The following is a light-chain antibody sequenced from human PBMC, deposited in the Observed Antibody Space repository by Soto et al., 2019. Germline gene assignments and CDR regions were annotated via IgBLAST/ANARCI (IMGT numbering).Light chain of an antibody. CDR3: HTYSSYWA. V-gene: IGKV1-5*01. Sequence: DIQMTQSPSTLSASAGDRVTITCRASQSISKWLAWYQQKPGKAPKLLISAASNLQSGVPSRFSGSGSGTEFTLTINILLPDDSAPHSCHTYSSYWAFGQGTKV. CDR1: QSISKW. J-gene: IGKJ1*01. CDR2: AAS.